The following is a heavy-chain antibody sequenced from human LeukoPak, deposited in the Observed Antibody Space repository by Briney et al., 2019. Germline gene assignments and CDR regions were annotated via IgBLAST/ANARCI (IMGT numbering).Heavy chain of an antibody. V-gene: IGHV4-39*01. CDR1: GGSISSSSYY. CDR3: ARHVRYYHYYCMDV. J-gene: IGHJ6*03. CDR2: IYYSGST. D-gene: IGHD3-9*01. Sequence: SETLSLTCTVSGGSISSSSYYWGWIRQPPGKGLEWIESIYYSGSTYYNPSLKSRVTISVDTSKNQFSLKLSSVTAADTAVYYCARHVRYYHYYCMDVWGKGTTVTISS.